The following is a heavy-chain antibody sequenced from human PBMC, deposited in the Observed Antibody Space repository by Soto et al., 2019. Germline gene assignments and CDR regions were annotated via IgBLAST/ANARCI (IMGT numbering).Heavy chain of an antibody. D-gene: IGHD3-22*01. Sequence: ESGGGLIQPGGSLRLSCAASGFTVSSNYMSWVRQAPGKGLEWVSVIYSGGSTYYADSVKGRFTISRDNSKNTLYLQMNSLRAEDTAVYYWASDRVESGYPEYCTHWGQGTLVTVSS. J-gene: IGHJ1*01. CDR3: ASDRVESGYPEYCTH. CDR2: IYSGGST. CDR1: GFTVSSNY. V-gene: IGHV3-53*01.